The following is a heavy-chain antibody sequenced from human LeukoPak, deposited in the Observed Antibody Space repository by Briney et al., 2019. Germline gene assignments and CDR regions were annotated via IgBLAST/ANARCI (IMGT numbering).Heavy chain of an antibody. J-gene: IGHJ4*02. D-gene: IGHD2-15*01. CDR1: GYTFTSYA. CDR2: INAGNGNT. V-gene: IGHV1-3*01. CDR3: ARLNFADCSGGSCPPRLLKGFDY. Sequence: ASVTVSCKASGYTFTSYAMHWVRQAPGQRLEWMGWINAGNGNTKYSQKFQGRVTITRDTSASTAYMELSSLRSEDTAVYYCARLNFADCSGGSCPPRLLKGFDYWGQGTLVTVSS.